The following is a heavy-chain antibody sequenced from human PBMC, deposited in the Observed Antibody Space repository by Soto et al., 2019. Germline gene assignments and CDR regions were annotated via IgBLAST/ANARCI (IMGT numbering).Heavy chain of an antibody. J-gene: IGHJ4*02. CDR1: GYTFTSYY. CDR2: INPSGGST. CDR3: ATAHLWFGELLFYFHY. D-gene: IGHD3-10*01. V-gene: IGHV1-46*01. Sequence: ASLKVSCKAAGYTFTSYYMHWVRQAPGQGLEWMGIINPSGGSTSYAQKFQGRVTMTRDTSTSTVYMELSSLRSEDTAVYYCATAHLWFGELLFYFHYWGQGTLVTVSS.